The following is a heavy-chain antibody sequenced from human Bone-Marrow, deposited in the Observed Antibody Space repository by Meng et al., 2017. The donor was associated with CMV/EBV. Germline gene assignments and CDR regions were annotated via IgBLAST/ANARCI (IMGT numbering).Heavy chain of an antibody. Sequence: GSLRLSCAASGFTFSSYAIHWVRQAPGKGLEWIGEIYHSGSTNYNPSLKSRVTVSVDKSKNQFSLKLSSVTAADTAVYYCARVGRVRFLQGWFDPWGQGTLVTVSS. D-gene: IGHD4-11*01. CDR1: GFTFSSYA. CDR3: ARVGRVRFLQGWFDP. V-gene: IGHV4-4*02. J-gene: IGHJ5*02. CDR2: IYHSGST.